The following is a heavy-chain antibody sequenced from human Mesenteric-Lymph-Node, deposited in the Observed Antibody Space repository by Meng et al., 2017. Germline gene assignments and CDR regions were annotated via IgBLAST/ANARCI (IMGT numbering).Heavy chain of an antibody. CDR2: ISSSSSYI. CDR1: GFTFSSYS. J-gene: IGHJ4*02. CDR3: VRDTDWHNFDT. V-gene: IGHV3-21*01. Sequence: GESLKISCAASGFTFSSYSMNWVRQAPGKGLEWVSSISSSSSYIYYADSVKGRFTISRDNAKNSLHLQMNSLRVEDTAVYFCVRDTDWHNFDTWGQGTLVTVSS. D-gene: IGHD3-9*01.